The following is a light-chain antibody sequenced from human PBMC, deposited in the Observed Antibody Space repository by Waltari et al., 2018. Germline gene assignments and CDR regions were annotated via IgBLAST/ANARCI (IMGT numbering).Light chain of an antibody. CDR2: GSS. J-gene: IGKJ1*01. V-gene: IGKV3-20*01. CDR3: QHYVRLPAT. CDR1: QSVSSA. Sequence: ELVLTQSPGSLSSSPGERVTLSCRASQSVSSALAWYQQKPGQAPRLLIFGSSKRSTGIPDRFSGSGSETDFSLTISRLEPEDFAVYYCQHYVRLPATFGRGTKVEIK.